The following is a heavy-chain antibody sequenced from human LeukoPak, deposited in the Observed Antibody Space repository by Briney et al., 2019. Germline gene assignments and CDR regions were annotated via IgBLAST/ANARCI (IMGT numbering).Heavy chain of an antibody. D-gene: IGHD3-22*01. Sequence: GGSLRLSCAASRFSFSSYWMAWVRQAPGKGLEWVANIKQDGGEKHYVDSVQGRFTISRDNAKNSLYMQMNSLRAEDTAVYYCARDVGYDSSGSYPYYFDYWGLGTLVTVSS. CDR3: ARDVGYDSSGSYPYYFDY. CDR2: IKQDGGEK. CDR1: RFSFSSYW. V-gene: IGHV3-7*05. J-gene: IGHJ4*02.